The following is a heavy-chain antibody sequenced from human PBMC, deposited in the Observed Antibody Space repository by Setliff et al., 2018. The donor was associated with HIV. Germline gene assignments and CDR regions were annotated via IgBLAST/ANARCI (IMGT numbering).Heavy chain of an antibody. J-gene: IGHJ4*02. Sequence: PSQTLSLTCAISGDSVSNYSAAWNWIRQSPSRGLEWLGRTFHRSKWYSDYAESVRSRITINPDTSKNQLSLQLHSVTPEDTAVYCCARSITTAGTVFDYWGQGTLVTV. CDR2: TFHRSKWYS. V-gene: IGHV6-1*01. D-gene: IGHD6-13*01. CDR3: ARSITTAGTVFDY. CDR1: GDSVSNYSAA.